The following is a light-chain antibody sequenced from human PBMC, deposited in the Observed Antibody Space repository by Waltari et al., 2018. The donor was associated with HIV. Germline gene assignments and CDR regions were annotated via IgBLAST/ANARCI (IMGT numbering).Light chain of an antibody. CDR1: QSVSSN. V-gene: IGKV3-15*01. Sequence: EIVMTQSPATLSVSPGERATLSCRASQSVSSNLAWYQQKPGQAPRLLIYGASTRDTGIPARFSGSGSGTEFTLTINSLQSEDFAVYYCQQYNAWPRTFGQGTKVEVK. CDR2: GAS. CDR3: QQYNAWPRT. J-gene: IGKJ1*01.